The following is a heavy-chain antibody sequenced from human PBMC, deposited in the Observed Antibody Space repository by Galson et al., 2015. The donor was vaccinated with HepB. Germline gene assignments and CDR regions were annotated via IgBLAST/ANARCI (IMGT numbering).Heavy chain of an antibody. V-gene: IGHV3-15*05. D-gene: IGHD5-24*01. J-gene: IGHJ4*02. CDR2: IKRESDGGTT. CDR1: GFTFSDAW. CDR3: STDLGRWLQLDC. Sequence: SLRLSCAASGFTFSDAWMSWVRQAPGEGLEWVGRIKRESDGGTTDYAAPVKGRFTISRDDSKNTLYLQMNSLKTEDTALYYCSTDLGRWLQLDCWGQGTLVTVSS.